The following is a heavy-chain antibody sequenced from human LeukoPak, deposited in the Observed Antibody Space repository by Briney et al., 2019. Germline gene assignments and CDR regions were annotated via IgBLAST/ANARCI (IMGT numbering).Heavy chain of an antibody. J-gene: IGHJ4*02. CDR1: GGSFSGYY. V-gene: IGHV4-34*01. CDR3: ASGPHDYGDYVGIDY. CDR2: INHSGST. Sequence: SETLSLTCAVYGGSFSGYYWSWIRQPPGKGLEWIGEINHSGSTNYNPSLKSRVTISVDTSKNQFSLKLSSVTAADTAVYYCASGPHDYGDYVGIDYWGQGTPVTVSS. D-gene: IGHD4-17*01.